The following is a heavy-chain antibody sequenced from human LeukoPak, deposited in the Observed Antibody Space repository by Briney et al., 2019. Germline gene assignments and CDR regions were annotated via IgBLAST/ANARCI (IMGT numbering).Heavy chain of an antibody. J-gene: IGHJ4*02. D-gene: IGHD5-12*01. CDR2: ISSSGSTI. CDR1: GFTFSSYS. V-gene: IGHV3-48*01. CDR3: ARGPYSGNERIDY. Sequence: PGGSLRLSCAASGFTFSSYSLNWVRQASGKGLEWVSYISSSGSTIYYADSVKGRFTISRDNAKSSLYLQMNSLRAEDTAVYYCARGPYSGNERIDYWGQGTLVTVSS.